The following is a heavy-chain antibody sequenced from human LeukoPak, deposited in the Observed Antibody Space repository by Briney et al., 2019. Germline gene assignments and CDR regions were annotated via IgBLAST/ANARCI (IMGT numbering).Heavy chain of an antibody. J-gene: IGHJ3*02. D-gene: IGHD2-15*01. V-gene: IGHV6-1*01. CDR2: TFYRSKWFN. CDR3: ARGDCSGGICYSDSAFDI. Sequence: SQTLSLTCAISGHSVSRNSTTWSWIRQSPSRGLERMGRTFYRSKWFNEYTSSVKSRISIKPDTSKNQFSLQLNSVTPEDTAVYYCARGDCSGGICYSDSAFDIWGQGTMVTVSS. CDR1: GHSVSRNSTT.